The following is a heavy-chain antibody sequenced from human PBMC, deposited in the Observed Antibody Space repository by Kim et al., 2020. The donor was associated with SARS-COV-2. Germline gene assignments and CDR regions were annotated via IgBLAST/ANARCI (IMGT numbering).Heavy chain of an antibody. D-gene: IGHD3-3*01. CDR1: GYTFTSYA. CDR2: INTNTGNP. V-gene: IGHV7-4-1*02. Sequence: ASVKVSCKASGYTFTSYAMNWVRQAPGQGLEWMGWINTNTGNPTYAQGFTGRFVFSLDTSVSTAYLQISSLKAEDTAVYYCARDGGYYDFWSGCIPLSPCDYWGQGTLVTVSS. J-gene: IGHJ4*02. CDR3: ARDGGYYDFWSGCIPLSPCDY.